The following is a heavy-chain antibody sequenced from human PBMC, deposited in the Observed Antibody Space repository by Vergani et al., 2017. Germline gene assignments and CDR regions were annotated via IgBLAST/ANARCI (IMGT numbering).Heavy chain of an antibody. CDR2: IYYSGST. CDR1: GCSISSYY. D-gene: IGHD3-22*01. Sequence: QVQLQESGPGLVKPSETLSLTCTVSGCSISSYYWSWIRQPPGKGLEWIGYIYYSGSTNYNPSLKSRVTISVDTSKNQFSLKLSSVTAADTAVYYCARGRYYDSSGYYYLFDYWGQGTLVTVSS. J-gene: IGHJ4*02. CDR3: ARGRYYDSSGYYYLFDY. V-gene: IGHV4-59*01.